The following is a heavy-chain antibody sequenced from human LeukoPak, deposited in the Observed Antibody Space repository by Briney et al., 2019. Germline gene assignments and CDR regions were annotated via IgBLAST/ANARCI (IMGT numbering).Heavy chain of an antibody. CDR1: GFTFSSYS. Sequence: GGSLRLSCAASGFTFSSYSMNWVRQAPGKGLEWVSYISSSGGTISYADSVKGRFTISRDNAKSSLYLQMNSLRAEDTAVYYCARGPASSSGFFGYWGQGTLVTVSS. CDR3: ARGPASSSGFFGY. CDR2: ISSSGGTI. J-gene: IGHJ4*02. D-gene: IGHD6-19*01. V-gene: IGHV3-48*04.